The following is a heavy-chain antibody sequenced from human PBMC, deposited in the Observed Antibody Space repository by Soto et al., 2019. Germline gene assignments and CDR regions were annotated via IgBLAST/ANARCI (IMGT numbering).Heavy chain of an antibody. CDR3: ARGRWYGYSPPLDD. CDR2: MNPNSGNK. V-gene: IGHV1-8*01. Sequence: QVQLVQSGAEVKKPGASVKVSCKDSGYTFTSYDINWVRQATGQGLEWMGWMNPNSGNKGYAQNFQGRVTMTRNNSISTAYMELSSLRNEDTAVYYCARGRWYGYSPPLDDWGKGTLVTVSS. D-gene: IGHD4-17*01. J-gene: IGHJ4*02. CDR1: GYTFTSYD.